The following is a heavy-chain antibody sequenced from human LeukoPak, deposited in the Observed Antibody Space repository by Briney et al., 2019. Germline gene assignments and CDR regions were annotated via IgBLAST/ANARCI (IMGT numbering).Heavy chain of an antibody. CDR3: ARRPPLWFGELLFDY. D-gene: IGHD3-10*01. J-gene: IGHJ4*02. V-gene: IGHV4-61*02. CDR2: IYSSGRT. CDR1: GASISSGSYY. Sequence: SQTLSLTCTVSGASISSGSYYWSWIRQPAGKELEWIGRIYSSGRTNYNPSLKSRVTISVDTSKNQFSLKLSSVTAADTAVYYCARRPPLWFGELLFDYWGQGTLVTVSP.